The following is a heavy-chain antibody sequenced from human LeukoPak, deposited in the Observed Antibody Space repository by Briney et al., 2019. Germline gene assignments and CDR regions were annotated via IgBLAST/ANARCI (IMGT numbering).Heavy chain of an antibody. CDR1: GYTFTGYY. V-gene: IGHV1-2*04. Sequence: ASVKVSCKASGYTFTGYYMHWVRQAPGQGLEWMGWINPNSGGTNYAQTFQGWVTMTRDTSISTAYMELSRLRSDDTAVYYCARTNIAAAGYYFDYWGQGTLVTVSS. D-gene: IGHD6-13*01. J-gene: IGHJ4*02. CDR2: INPNSGGT. CDR3: ARTNIAAAGYYFDY.